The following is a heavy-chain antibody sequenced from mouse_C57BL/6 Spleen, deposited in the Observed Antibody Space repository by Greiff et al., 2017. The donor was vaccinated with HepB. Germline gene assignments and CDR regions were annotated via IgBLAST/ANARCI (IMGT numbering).Heavy chain of an antibody. CDR1: GYTFTTYP. CDR2: FHPYNDDT. V-gene: IGHV1-47*01. J-gene: IGHJ4*01. D-gene: IGHD2-4*01. Sequence: QVQLKESGAELVKPGASVKMSCKASGYTFTTYPIEWMKQNHGKSLEWIGNFHPYNDDTKYNEKFKGKATLTVEKSSSTVYLELSRLTSDDSAVYYCARGGYYDYHYYAMDYWGQGTSVTVSS. CDR3: ARGGYYDYHYYAMDY.